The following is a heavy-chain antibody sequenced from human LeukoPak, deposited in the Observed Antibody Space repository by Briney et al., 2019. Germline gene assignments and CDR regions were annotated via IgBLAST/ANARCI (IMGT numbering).Heavy chain of an antibody. CDR1: GGSISSSSYY. D-gene: IGHD6-6*01. CDR2: IYHSVST. V-gene: IGHV4-39*07. Sequence: PSETLSLTCTVSGGSISSSSYYWGWIRQSPGKGLEWIGSIYHSVSTYYNPSLKSRVTISINTSKNQFSLKLTSVTAADTAVYYCARASIAARRRLFRYTSPQYFDYWGQGTLVTVSS. CDR3: ARASIAARRRLFRYTSPQYFDY. J-gene: IGHJ4*02.